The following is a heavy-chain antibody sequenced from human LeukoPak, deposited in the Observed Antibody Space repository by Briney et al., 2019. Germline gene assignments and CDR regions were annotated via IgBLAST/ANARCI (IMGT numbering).Heavy chain of an antibody. D-gene: IGHD6-19*01. CDR1: GFTFSSYA. CDR2: ISGSGGST. CDR3: AKRIAVAGPHRALDY. Sequence: GGSLRLSCAASGFTFSSYAMSWVRQAPGKGLEWVSAISGSGGSTYYADSVKGRFTISRDNSKNTLYLQMNGLRAEDTAVYYCAKRIAVAGPHRALDYWGQGTLVTVSS. V-gene: IGHV3-23*01. J-gene: IGHJ4*02.